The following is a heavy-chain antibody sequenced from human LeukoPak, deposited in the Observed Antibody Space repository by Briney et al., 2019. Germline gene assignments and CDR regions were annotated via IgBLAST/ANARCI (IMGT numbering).Heavy chain of an antibody. CDR3: AREYAGSMSRWFDP. V-gene: IGHV4-4*07. D-gene: IGHD3-10*01. Sequence: SETLSLTCTVSGGSISSYYWSWIRQPAGKGLEWIGRIHSSGSANQNPSLKSRVTMSVDTSKNQFSLKLSSVTAADTAVYYCAREYAGSMSRWFDPWGQGTLVTVSS. J-gene: IGHJ5*02. CDR1: GGSISSYY. CDR2: IHSSGSA.